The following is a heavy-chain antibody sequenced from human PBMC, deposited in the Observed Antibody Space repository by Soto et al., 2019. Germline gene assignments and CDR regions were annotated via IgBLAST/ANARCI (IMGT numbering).Heavy chain of an antibody. D-gene: IGHD3-10*01. CDR1: GFTLSSYG. CDR3: ARDYYGSGNYFNGMDV. J-gene: IGHJ6*02. CDR2: ISYDGSNK. V-gene: IGHV3-30*03. Sequence: SLRLSCAASGFTLSSYGMHWVRQAPGKGLEWVAVISYDGSNKYYADSVKGRFIISRDNSKNTLYLQMNSLRAEDTAVYYCARDYYGSGNYFNGMDVWGQGTTVTVSS.